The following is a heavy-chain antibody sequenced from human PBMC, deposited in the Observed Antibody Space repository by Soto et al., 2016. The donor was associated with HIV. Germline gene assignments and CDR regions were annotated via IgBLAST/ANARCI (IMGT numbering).Heavy chain of an antibody. CDR2: IWYDGSNK. D-gene: IGHD3-22*01. V-gene: IGHV3-33*01. Sequence: QVQLVESGGGVVQPGRSLRLSCAASGFTFSSYGMHWVRQAPGKGLEWVAVIWYDGSNKYYADSVKGRFTISRDNSKNTLYLQMNSLRAEDTAVYYCASDRGTDDSSGYYVDYWGQGTLVTVSS. CDR1: GFTFSSYG. J-gene: IGHJ4*02. CDR3: ASDRGTDDSSGYYVDY.